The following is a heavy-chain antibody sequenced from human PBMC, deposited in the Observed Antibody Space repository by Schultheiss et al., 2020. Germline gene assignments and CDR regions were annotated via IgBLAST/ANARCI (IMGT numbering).Heavy chain of an antibody. V-gene: IGHV4-31*03. D-gene: IGHD5-18*01. J-gene: IGHJ4*02. CDR1: GGSISSGGYY. Sequence: SQTLSLTCTVSGGSISSGGYYWSWIRQHPGKGLEWIGYIYYSGSTYYNPSLKSRVTISVDTSKNQFSLKLSSVTAADTAVYYCAREGDTAMVTAPFDYWGQGTLVTVSA. CDR3: AREGDTAMVTAPFDY. CDR2: IYYSGST.